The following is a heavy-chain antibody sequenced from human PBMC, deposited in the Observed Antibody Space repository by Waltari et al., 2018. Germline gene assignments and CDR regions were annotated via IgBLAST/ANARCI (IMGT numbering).Heavy chain of an antibody. CDR3: AALGPDII. V-gene: IGHV3-13*01. CDR2: MGAAGDA. D-gene: IGHD1-26*01. CDR1: GSPFSTYD. J-gene: IGHJ3*02. Sequence: EVHLVESGGGLVQPGGSLRPSCAASGSPFSTYDVHWVRQTTGKRLEWVSAMGAAGDAYYLHSVRGRFTISRDNAKNSFYLQMNSLRADDTAVYFCAALGPDIIWGQGAMVTVSS.